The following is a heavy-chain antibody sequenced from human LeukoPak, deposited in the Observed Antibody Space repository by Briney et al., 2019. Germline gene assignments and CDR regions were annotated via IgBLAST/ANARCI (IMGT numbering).Heavy chain of an antibody. CDR1: GFTFSSYG. V-gene: IGHV3-33*06. J-gene: IGHJ4*02. D-gene: IGHD3-9*01. CDR2: IWYDGSNK. CDR3: AKEGDDILTGQFALYFDY. Sequence: GGSLRLSCAASGFTFSSYGMHWVRQAPGKGLEWVAVIWYDGSNKYYADSVKGRFTISRDNSKNTLYLQMNSLRAEDTAVYYCAKEGDDILTGQFALYFDYWGQGTLVTVSS.